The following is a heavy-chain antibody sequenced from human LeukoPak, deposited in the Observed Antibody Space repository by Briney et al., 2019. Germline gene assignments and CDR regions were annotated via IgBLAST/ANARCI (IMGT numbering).Heavy chain of an antibody. D-gene: IGHD1/OR15-1a*01. Sequence: GESLKISCKDSGNSFASSWIGWVRQMPGKGLDWMGIIYPGDSDSRYSASFQGQVTISADKSFNTAYLQWSSLKASDTAMYYCATSESQTRFDYWGQGTLVTVSS. CDR1: GNSFASSW. J-gene: IGHJ4*02. CDR3: ATSESQTRFDY. V-gene: IGHV5-51*01. CDR2: IYPGDSDS.